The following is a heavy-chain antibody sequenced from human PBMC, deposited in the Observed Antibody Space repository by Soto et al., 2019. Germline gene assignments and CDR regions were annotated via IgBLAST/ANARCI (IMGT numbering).Heavy chain of an antibody. Sequence: GVLRLSCAPPGFTFSSYGMHWDRQATGKGLEWVAVIWNDGSNKVYADSVKGRFTISRDNSKNTLYLQMSSLRAEDTAVYFCARRQISPPTRGVAAARGGTDVWVQGTTVTGTS. CDR3: ARRQISPPTRGVAAARGGTDV. J-gene: IGHJ6*02. CDR1: GFTFSSYG. D-gene: IGHD2-2*01. CDR2: IWNDGSNK. V-gene: IGHV3-33*01.